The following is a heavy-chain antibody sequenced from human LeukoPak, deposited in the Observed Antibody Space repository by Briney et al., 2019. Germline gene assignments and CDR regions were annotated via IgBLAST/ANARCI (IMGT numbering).Heavy chain of an antibody. CDR1: GFTFSSYI. V-gene: IGHV3-48*01. D-gene: IGHD3-22*01. CDR3: ARGGYYYDSSGYYFQYFDY. Sequence: GGSLRLSCAASGFTFSSYIMNWVRQAPGKGLDWVSYISSSSSTIYYADSVKGRFTISRDNAKNSLYLQMNSLRAEDTAVYYCARGGYYYDSSGYYFQYFDYWGQGTLVTVSS. CDR2: ISSSSSTI. J-gene: IGHJ4*02.